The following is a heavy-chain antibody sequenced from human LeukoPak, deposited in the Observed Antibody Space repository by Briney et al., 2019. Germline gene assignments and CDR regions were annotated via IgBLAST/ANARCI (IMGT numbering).Heavy chain of an antibody. D-gene: IGHD3-9*01. CDR2: IYHGDSDT. Sequence: GESLKISCKGSGYSFTSYWIGWVRQMPGKGLEWMGIIYHGDSDTRYSPSFQGQVTISADKSISTAYLQWSSLKASDTVMYYCARQYDTNWFDPWGQGTLVTDSS. V-gene: IGHV5-51*01. CDR1: GYSFTSYW. J-gene: IGHJ5*02. CDR3: ARQYDTNWFDP.